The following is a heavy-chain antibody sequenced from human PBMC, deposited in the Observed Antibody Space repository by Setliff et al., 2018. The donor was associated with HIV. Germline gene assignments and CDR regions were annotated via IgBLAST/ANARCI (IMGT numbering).Heavy chain of an antibody. CDR3: AGPRGDEAFDI. D-gene: IGHD3-10*01. Sequence: SVKVSCKASGGTSSTHAMNWVRQAPGKGLEWMGQIISILEITDYAQKFQGRLTITADEPTKTIYRELSCLRSEDTAVYYCAGPRGDEAFDIWGQGTMVTVSS. V-gene: IGHV1-69*10. CDR1: GGTSSTHA. CDR2: IISILEIT. J-gene: IGHJ3*02.